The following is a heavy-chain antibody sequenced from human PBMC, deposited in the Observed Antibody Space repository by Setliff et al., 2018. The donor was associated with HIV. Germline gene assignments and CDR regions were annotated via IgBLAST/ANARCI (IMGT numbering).Heavy chain of an antibody. J-gene: IGHJ5*02. CDR1: GYTFTGYY. Sequence: ASVKVSCKASGYTFTGYYMHWVRQAPGQGLEWMGWINPNNGGTNYAQKFQGRVTMTRDTSISTAYMELSSLRSEDTAVYYCATEYYGSGSLKSSWFDPWGQGTLVTVSS. CDR2: INPNNGGT. V-gene: IGHV1-2*02. CDR3: ATEYYGSGSLKSSWFDP. D-gene: IGHD3-10*01.